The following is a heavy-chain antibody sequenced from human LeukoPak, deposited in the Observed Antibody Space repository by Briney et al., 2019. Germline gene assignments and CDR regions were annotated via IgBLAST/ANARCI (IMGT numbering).Heavy chain of an antibody. J-gene: IGHJ6*02. V-gene: IGHV4-34*01. Sequence: ASETLSLTCAVYGGSFSGYYWSWIRQPQGKGLEWIGEINHSGSTNYNPSLKSRVTISVDTSKNQFSPKLSSVTAADTAVYYCARAARKAKENYYGMDVWGQGTTVTVSS. CDR3: ARAARKAKENYYGMDV. CDR2: INHSGST. CDR1: GGSFSGYY.